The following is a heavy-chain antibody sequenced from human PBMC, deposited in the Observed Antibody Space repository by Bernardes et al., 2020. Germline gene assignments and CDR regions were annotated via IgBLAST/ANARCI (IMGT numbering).Heavy chain of an antibody. J-gene: IGHJ4*02. D-gene: IGHD5-12*01. CDR1: WFSLSTSGMR. CDR3: ARDVVATTSLDY. Sequence: SGNTPWKPTLTITLTCPFSWFSLSTSGMRVSWIRQPPGKALEWLARIDWDDDKFYSTSLKTRLTISKDTSKNQVVLTMTNMDPVDTATYYCARDVVATTSLDYWGQGTLVTVSS. V-gene: IGHV2-70*04. CDR2: IDWDDDK.